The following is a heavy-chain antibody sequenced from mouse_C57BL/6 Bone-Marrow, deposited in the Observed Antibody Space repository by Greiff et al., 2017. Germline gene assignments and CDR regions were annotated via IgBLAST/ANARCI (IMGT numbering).Heavy chain of an antibody. D-gene: IGHD1-1*01. CDR3: AREGTVVAPTEYFDV. CDR2: IYPRSGNT. J-gene: IGHJ1*03. Sequence: QVQLQQSGAELARPGASVKLSCKASGYTFTSYGISWVKQRTGQGLEWIGEIYPRSGNTYYNEKFKGKATLTADKSSSTAYMELRSLTSEDSAVYFCAREGTVVAPTEYFDVWGTGTTVTVSS. V-gene: IGHV1-81*01. CDR1: GYTFTSYG.